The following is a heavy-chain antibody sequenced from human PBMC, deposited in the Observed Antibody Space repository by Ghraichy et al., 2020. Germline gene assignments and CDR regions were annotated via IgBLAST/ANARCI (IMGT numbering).Heavy chain of an antibody. CDR1: GGSISSYY. J-gene: IGHJ2*01. V-gene: IGHV4-59*01. D-gene: IGHD4-17*01. CDR3: ARWTTVTTRYFDL. Sequence: SETLSLTCSVSGGSISSYYWSWIRQPPGKGLEWIGYIYYSGSNNYNPSLKSRVTISVDTSKNQFSLKLSSVTAADTAVYSCARWTTVTTRYFDLWGRGTLVTVSS. CDR2: IYYSGSN.